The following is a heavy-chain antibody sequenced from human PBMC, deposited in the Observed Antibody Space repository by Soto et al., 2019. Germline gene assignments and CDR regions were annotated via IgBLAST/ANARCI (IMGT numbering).Heavy chain of an antibody. CDR1: GDSVNSGTYY. Sequence: PSETLSLTCTVSGDSVNSGTYYWSWIRQPPGKGLEWIGYIYNSGTTKYNPSLKSRITISVDTSKNQFSLNLSSVTAADTAVYFCARAKTTIIVPENYWDQGTLVTVSS. CDR2: IYNSGTT. J-gene: IGHJ4*02. V-gene: IGHV4-61*01. CDR3: ARAKTTIIVPENY. D-gene: IGHD3-22*01.